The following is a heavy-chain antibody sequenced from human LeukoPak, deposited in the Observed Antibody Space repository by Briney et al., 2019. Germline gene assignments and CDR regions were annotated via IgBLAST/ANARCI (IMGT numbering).Heavy chain of an antibody. V-gene: IGHV4-39*07. Sequence: PSETLSLTCTVSGGSISSSSYYWGWIRQPPGKGLERIGSIYYSGSTYYNPSLKSRVTISVDTSKNQFSLKLSSVTAADTAVYYCAREVHNFWSGYIMIDPWGQGTLVTVSS. CDR3: AREVHNFWSGYIMIDP. J-gene: IGHJ5*02. D-gene: IGHD3-3*01. CDR2: IYYSGST. CDR1: GGSISSSSYY.